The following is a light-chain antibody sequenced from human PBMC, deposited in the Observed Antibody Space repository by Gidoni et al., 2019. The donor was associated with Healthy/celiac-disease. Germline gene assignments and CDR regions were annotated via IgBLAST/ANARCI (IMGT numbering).Light chain of an antibody. CDR3: QQYNSYGT. CDR1: QSISSW. V-gene: IGKV1-5*01. Sequence: DIQMTQSPSTLSASVGDRATITCRASQSISSWLAWYQQKPGKAPKLLIYDASSLESGVPSRSSGSGSGTEFTLTISSLQPDDFATYYCQQYNSYGTFGQGTKVEIK. J-gene: IGKJ1*01. CDR2: DAS.